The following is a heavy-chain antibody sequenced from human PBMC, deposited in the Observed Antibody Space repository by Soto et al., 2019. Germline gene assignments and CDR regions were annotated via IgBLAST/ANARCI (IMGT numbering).Heavy chain of an antibody. J-gene: IGHJ3*02. D-gene: IGHD2-21*02. CDR1: GGSISSGDYY. CDR3: ATRKGCGGDCYPDAFDI. CDR2: IYYSGST. V-gene: IGHV4-61*08. Sequence: SETLSLTCTVSGGSISSGDYYWSWIRQPPGKGLEWIGYIYYSGSTNYNPSLKSRVTISVDTSKNQFSLKLSSVTAADTAVYYCATRKGCGGDCYPDAFDIWGQGTMVTVSS.